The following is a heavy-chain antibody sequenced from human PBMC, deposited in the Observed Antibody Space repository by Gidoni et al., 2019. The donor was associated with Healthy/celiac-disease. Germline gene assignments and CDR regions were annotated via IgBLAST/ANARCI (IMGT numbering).Heavy chain of an antibody. V-gene: IGHV4-59*11. D-gene: IGHD3-3*01. CDR2: IYYSGST. CDR1: GGSISSHY. CDR3: ARVKRDDFSPLVGWYFDY. J-gene: IGHJ4*02. Sequence: QVQLQESGPGLVKPSETLSLTCTVSGGSISSHYWSWIRQPPGKGLEWIGYIYYSGSTNYNPSLKSRVTISVDTSKNQFSLKLSSVTAADTAVYYCARVKRDDFSPLVGWYFDYWGQGTLVTVSS.